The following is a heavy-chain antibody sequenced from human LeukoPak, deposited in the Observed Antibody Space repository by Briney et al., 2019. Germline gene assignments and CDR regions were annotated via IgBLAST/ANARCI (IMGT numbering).Heavy chain of an antibody. CDR2: IYYSGST. CDR1: GGSISSSGYY. J-gene: IGHJ4*02. V-gene: IGHV4-39*01. D-gene: IGHD3-22*01. CDR3: ARSITMIVVVITTFDY. Sequence: SETLSLTRTVSGGSISSSGYYWGWIRQPPGKGLEWIGSIYYSGSTYYNPSLKSRVTISVDTSKNQFSLKLSSVTAADTAVYYCARSITMIVVVITTFDYWGQGTLVTVSS.